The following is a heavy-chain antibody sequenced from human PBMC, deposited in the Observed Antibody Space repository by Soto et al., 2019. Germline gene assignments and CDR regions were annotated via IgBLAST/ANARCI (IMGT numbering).Heavy chain of an antibody. CDR1: VFTFTSSA. CDR3: AADRVIVGGNSAFDL. D-gene: IGHD1-26*01. CDR2: IVVGSGNT. V-gene: IGHV1-58*01. J-gene: IGHJ3*01. Sequence: SVKVSCEGSVFTFTSSAVQWVRQARGQRLEWIGWIVVGSGNTNYAQKFQERVTITRDMSTSTAYMELSSLRSEDTAVYYCAADRVIVGGNSAFDLWGQGTMLTVSS.